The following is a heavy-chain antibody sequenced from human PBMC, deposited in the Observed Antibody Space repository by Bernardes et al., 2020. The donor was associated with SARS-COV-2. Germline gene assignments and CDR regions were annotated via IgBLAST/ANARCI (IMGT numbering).Heavy chain of an antibody. J-gene: IGHJ6*02. Sequence: ASVKVSCKASGYTFTSYAMHWVRQAPGQRLEWMGWINAGNGNTKYSQKFQGRVTITRDTSASTAYMELSSLRSEDTAVYYCARYSDIVVVPAAIPGVATIREVYYYGMDVWGQGTTVTVSS. CDR2: INAGNGNT. CDR1: GYTFTSYA. D-gene: IGHD2-2*02. V-gene: IGHV1-3*01. CDR3: ARYSDIVVVPAAIPGVATIREVYYYGMDV.